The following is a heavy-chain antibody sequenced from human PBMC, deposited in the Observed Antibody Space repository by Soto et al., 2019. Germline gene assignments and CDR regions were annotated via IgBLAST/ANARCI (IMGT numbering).Heavy chain of an antibody. CDR2: IYPGDSDT. J-gene: IGHJ6*02. D-gene: IGHD2-21*02. V-gene: IGHV5-51*01. CDR1: GYSFTSYW. CDR3: ARANCGDDCYSWDYYYGMDV. Sequence: EVQLVQSGAEVKKPGESLKISCKGSGYSFTSYWIGWVRQMPGKGLEWMGIIYPGDSDTRYSPSFQGQVTISADKSISTAYLQWSSLKASDTAMYYCARANCGDDCYSWDYYYGMDVWGQGTTVTVSS.